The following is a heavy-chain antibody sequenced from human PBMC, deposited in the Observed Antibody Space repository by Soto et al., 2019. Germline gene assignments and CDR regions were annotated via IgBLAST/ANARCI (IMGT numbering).Heavy chain of an antibody. J-gene: IGHJ4*02. CDR1: GGTFSTYL. CDR3: GRGRGFYDSVDY. Sequence: QVQLVQSGAEVRKPGSSVKVSCEASGGTFSTYLISWVRQAPGLGLEWMGGIVPVFRSATYSEKFLGRVTITADEATTTAYMEFNSLTSEDTAVYYWGRGRGFYDSVDYWGQGTLVSVSS. CDR2: IVPVFRSA. D-gene: IGHD3-22*01. V-gene: IGHV1-69*01.